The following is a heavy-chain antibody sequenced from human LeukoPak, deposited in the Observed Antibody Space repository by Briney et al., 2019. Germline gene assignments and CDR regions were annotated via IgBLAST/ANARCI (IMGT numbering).Heavy chain of an antibody. D-gene: IGHD6-19*01. V-gene: IGHV3-23*01. J-gene: IGHJ5*02. CDR2: ISGSGGST. CDR3: AKDLVVRYSSGWYSP. Sequence: GGSLRLSCAASGFSFSSYAISWVRQAPGKGLEWVSAISGSGGSTYYADSVKGRFTISRDNSKNTLYLQMNSLRAEDTAVYYCAKDLVVRYSSGWYSPWGQGTLVTVSS. CDR1: GFSFSSYA.